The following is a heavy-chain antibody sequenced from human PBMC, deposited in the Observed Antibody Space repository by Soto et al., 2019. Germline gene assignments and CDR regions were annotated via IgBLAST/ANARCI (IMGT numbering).Heavy chain of an antibody. CDR1: GFTFSSYS. J-gene: IGHJ4*02. D-gene: IGHD6-19*01. Sequence: EVQLVESGGGLVQPGGSLRLSCAASGFTFSSYSMIWVRQPPGKGLECISYIDSGGGTIYQTDSVKGRFTISRDNAKNSLYLQMNSLRGEDTAVYYCARRTSGWYSDYWGLGTLVTVSS. CDR2: IDSGGGTI. CDR3: ARRTSGWYSDY. V-gene: IGHV3-48*01.